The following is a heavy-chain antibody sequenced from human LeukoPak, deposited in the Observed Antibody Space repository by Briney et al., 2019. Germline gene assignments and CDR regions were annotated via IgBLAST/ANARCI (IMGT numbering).Heavy chain of an antibody. CDR1: GFTFSSYW. J-gene: IGHJ4*02. Sequence: PGGSLRLSCAASGFTFSSYWMSWVRQAPGKGLEWVANIKQDGSAKYYVDSMRGRFTISRDNAKNSLYLQMNSLRVEDTAVYYCARIGYRSSSFDYWGQGTLVTVSS. CDR2: IKQDGSAK. CDR3: ARIGYRSSSFDY. V-gene: IGHV3-7*01. D-gene: IGHD6-6*01.